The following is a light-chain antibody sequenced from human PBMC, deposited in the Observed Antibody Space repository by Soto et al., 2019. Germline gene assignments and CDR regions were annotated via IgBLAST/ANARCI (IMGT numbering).Light chain of an antibody. V-gene: IGKV3-15*01. CDR2: DAS. Sequence: EIVMTHSPATLSVSPGEIVTLSCGASQSAISNLAWYRQKPGQTPRLLIYDASTRATDIPARFSGSGSGTDFTLTISSLLSEDFAVYYCHQYYKWPLTFGGGTKVDIK. CDR1: QSAISN. J-gene: IGKJ4*01. CDR3: HQYYKWPLT.